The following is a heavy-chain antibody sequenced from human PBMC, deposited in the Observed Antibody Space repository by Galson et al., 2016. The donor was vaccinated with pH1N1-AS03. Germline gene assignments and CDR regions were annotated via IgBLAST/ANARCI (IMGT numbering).Heavy chain of an antibody. V-gene: IGHV1-46*01. CDR3: ATSGSIPPRIDD. Sequence: SVKVSCKASGDTFISHVMHWVRQAPGQGLEWMAIINPSGTITSYAQKFQGRVTMTRDTSTTTVHMELRSLRSEDTAVDYCATSGSIPPRIDDWGQGTLVTVSS. J-gene: IGHJ4*02. CDR1: GDTFISHV. CDR2: INPSGTIT. D-gene: IGHD1-26*01.